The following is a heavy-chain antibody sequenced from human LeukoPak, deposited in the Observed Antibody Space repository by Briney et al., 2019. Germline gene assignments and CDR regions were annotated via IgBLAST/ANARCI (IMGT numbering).Heavy chain of an antibody. CDR3: ARTPHYDILTGYYDF. CDR1: GFTFRTYW. D-gene: IGHD3-9*01. V-gene: IGHV3-7*01. J-gene: IGHJ4*02. Sequence: GGSLRLSCVASGFTFRTYWMSWVRQAPGKGLEWVANIKQDGSEKYYVDSVKGRFTISRDNAKNSLYLQMNSLRAEDTAVYYCARTPHYDILTGYYDFWGQGTLVTVSS. CDR2: IKQDGSEK.